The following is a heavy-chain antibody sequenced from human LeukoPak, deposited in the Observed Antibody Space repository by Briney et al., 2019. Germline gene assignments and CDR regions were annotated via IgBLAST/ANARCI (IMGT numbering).Heavy chain of an antibody. CDR3: VRLQPNTGEWAFDI. V-gene: IGHV4-59*01. CDR2: ISNSGST. D-gene: IGHD1-1*01. CDR1: GGSISSYY. J-gene: IGHJ3*02. Sequence: SETLSLTCTVSGGSISSYYWSWIRQPPGEGLEWIGYISNSGSTNYNPSLKSRVTISVDTSKNQLSLKLSSVTAADTAVYHCVRLQPNTGEWAFDIWGQGTMVNVSS.